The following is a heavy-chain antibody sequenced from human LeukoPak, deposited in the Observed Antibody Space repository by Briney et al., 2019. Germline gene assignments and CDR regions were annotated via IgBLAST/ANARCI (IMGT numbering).Heavy chain of an antibody. CDR1: GGSISTGGYY. CDR3: ARNWGYYDSSAYYPTNNYYFDY. J-gene: IGHJ4*02. Sequence: PSETLSLTCTVSGGSISTGGYYWSWIRQHPGKGLEWIGNIYYSGSTYYNPSLRSRVSISVDTSKTQFSLNLTSVTAADTAVYYCARNWGYYDSSAYYPTNNYYFDYWGQGTLVTVSP. CDR2: IYYSGST. D-gene: IGHD3-22*01. V-gene: IGHV4-31*03.